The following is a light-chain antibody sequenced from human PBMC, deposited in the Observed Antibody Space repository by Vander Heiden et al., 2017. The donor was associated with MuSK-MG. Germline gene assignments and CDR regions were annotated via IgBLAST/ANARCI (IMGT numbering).Light chain of an antibody. CDR2: AAS. Sequence: DIQLTQSPSFLSASVGDRVTITCRASQGISSYLAWYQQKPGKAPKLLIYAASTLQSGVPSRFSGSGSGTEFTLPISSLQPEDFATYYCQQLNSYPHTFGGGTKVEIK. J-gene: IGKJ4*01. CDR1: QGISSY. CDR3: QQLNSYPHT. V-gene: IGKV1-9*01.